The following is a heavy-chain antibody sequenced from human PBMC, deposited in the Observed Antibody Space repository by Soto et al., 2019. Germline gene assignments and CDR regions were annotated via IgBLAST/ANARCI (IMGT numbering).Heavy chain of an antibody. CDR1: GFTCSSYG. J-gene: IGHJ5*02. CDR3: ARSTRNWFDP. CDR2: ISIGSTYI. V-gene: IGHV3-21*01. Sequence: EVQLVESGGGLVKPGGSLRLSCAASGFTCSSYGMNWVRQAPGKGLEWVSSISIGSTYIFYADSVKGRFTISRDDAKNSLYLQMNSLSAEDTAVYFCARSTRNWFDPWGQGTLVTVSS. D-gene: IGHD2-2*01.